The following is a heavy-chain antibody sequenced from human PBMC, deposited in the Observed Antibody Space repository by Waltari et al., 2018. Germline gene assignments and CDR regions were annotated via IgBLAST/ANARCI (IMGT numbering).Heavy chain of an antibody. J-gene: IGHJ3*02. D-gene: IGHD3-22*01. V-gene: IGHV3-53*01. CDR2: SYSGGST. Sequence: EVQLVESGGGLIQPGGSLRLSCAASGFTVSSNYMSWVRKAPGKGLEWVSVSYSGGSTYYADSVKGRFTISRDNSKNTLYLQMNSLRAEDTAVYYCAGDSSGYWRENAFDIWGQGTMVTVSS. CDR3: AGDSSGYWRENAFDI. CDR1: GFTVSSNY.